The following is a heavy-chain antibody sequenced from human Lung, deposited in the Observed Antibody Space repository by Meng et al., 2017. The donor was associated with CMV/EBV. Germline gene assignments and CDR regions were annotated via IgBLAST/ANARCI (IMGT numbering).Heavy chain of an antibody. D-gene: IGHD1-7*01. Sequence: SQTXSLTCAVYGGSFSGYYWSWIRQPPGKGLEWIGEINHSGSTNYNPSLKSRVTISVDTSKNQFSLKLSSVTAADTAVYYCAREGITGTTGFDPWGQGTLVTGAS. V-gene: IGHV4-34*01. CDR3: AREGITGTTGFDP. J-gene: IGHJ5*02. CDR2: INHSGST. CDR1: GGSFSGYY.